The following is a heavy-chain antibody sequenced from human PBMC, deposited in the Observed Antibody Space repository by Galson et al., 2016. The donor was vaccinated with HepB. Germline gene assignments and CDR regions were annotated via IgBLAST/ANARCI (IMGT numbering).Heavy chain of an antibody. CDR1: GFTFSGYA. CDR3: AKVDLVVVIDVTRYFDL. V-gene: IGHV3-23*01. J-gene: IGHJ2*01. Sequence: SLRLSCAASGFTFSGYAMNWVRQAPGKGLEWASVISGSGGGTYYADSVKGRFTISRDNSKNTLYLQMDSLRAEDTAVYYCAKVDLVVVIDVTRYFDLWGRGTLVTVSS. CDR2: ISGSGGGT. D-gene: IGHD2-21*01.